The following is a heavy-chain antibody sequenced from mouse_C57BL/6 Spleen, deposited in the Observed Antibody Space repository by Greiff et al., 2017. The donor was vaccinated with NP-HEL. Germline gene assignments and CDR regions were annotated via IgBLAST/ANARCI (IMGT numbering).Heavy chain of an antibody. J-gene: IGHJ2*01. V-gene: IGHV1-55*01. D-gene: IGHD1-1*01. CDR1: GYTFTSYW. Sequence: VQLQQPGAELVKPGASVKMSCKASGYTFTSYWITWVKQRPGQGLEWIGDIYPGSGSTNYNEKFKSKATLTVDTSSSTAYMQLSSLTSEDSAVYYCAREDYGRRYFDYWGQGTTLTVSS. CDR3: AREDYGRRYFDY. CDR2: IYPGSGST.